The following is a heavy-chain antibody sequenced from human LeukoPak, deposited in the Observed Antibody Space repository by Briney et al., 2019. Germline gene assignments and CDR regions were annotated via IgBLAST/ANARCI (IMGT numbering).Heavy chain of an antibody. Sequence: PSETLSLTCAVYGGSFSGYYWSWIRQPPGKGLEWIGEINHSGSTNYNPSLKSRVTISVDTSKNQFSLKLSSVTAADTAVYYCARVSNSGSYPFFDYWGQGTLVTVSS. CDR3: ARVSNSGSYPFFDY. J-gene: IGHJ4*02. D-gene: IGHD1-26*01. CDR1: GGSFSGYY. CDR2: INHSGST. V-gene: IGHV4-34*01.